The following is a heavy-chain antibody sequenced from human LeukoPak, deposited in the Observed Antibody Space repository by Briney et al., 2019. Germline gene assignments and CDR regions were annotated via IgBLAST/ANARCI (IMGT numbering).Heavy chain of an antibody. D-gene: IGHD4/OR15-4a*01. V-gene: IGHV3-64D*06. CDR2: ISSNGSAT. CDR1: GFTFNNYA. J-gene: IGHJ4*02. CDR3: VKTMVPTIGDYFDY. Sequence: PGGSLRLSCSASGFTFNNYAMHWVRQAPRKGLEYVSAISSNGSATYYADSVRGRFTISRDNSKNTLYLQMNSLRAEDTAVYYCVKTMVPTIGDYFDYWGQGTRVTVSS.